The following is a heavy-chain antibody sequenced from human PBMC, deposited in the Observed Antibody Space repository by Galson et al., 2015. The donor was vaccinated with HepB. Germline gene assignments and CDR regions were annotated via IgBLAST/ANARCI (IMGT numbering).Heavy chain of an antibody. CDR3: ARWTEDYGMDV. Sequence: SLRLSCAAPGFTFNSYGMHWVRQAPGKGLEWVAVIWYDGSNKYYADSVKGRFTISRDNSKNTLYLQMNSLRAEDTAVYYCARWTEDYGMDVWGQGTTVTVSS. D-gene: IGHD3/OR15-3a*01. J-gene: IGHJ6*02. CDR2: IWYDGSNK. V-gene: IGHV3-33*08. CDR1: GFTFNSYG.